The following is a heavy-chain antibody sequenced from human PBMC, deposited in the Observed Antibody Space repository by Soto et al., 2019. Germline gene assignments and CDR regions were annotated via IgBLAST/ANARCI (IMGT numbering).Heavy chain of an antibody. D-gene: IGHD1-1*01. Sequence: GASVKVSCKASGYTFTGYYMHWVRQAPGQGIERMGWINPNSGGTNYAQKFQGWVTMTRDTSISTAYMELSRMRSDDTAVYYCARERQLQHGGMDVWDQGTTVTVSS. CDR2: INPNSGGT. CDR3: ARERQLQHGGMDV. V-gene: IGHV1-2*04. CDR1: GYTFTGYY. J-gene: IGHJ6*02.